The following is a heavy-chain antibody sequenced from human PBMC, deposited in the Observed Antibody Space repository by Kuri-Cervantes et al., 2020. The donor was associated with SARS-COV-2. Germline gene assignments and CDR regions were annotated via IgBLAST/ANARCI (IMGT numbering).Heavy chain of an antibody. Sequence: SVKVSCKASGGTFSSYAISWLRQAPGQGLEWMGGIIPIFGTANYAQKFQGRVTITADESTSTAYMELSSLRSEDTAVYYCARNPHSLTSYYYYYMDVWGKGTTVTVSS. V-gene: IGHV1-69*13. CDR2: IIPIFGTA. CDR1: GGTFSSYA. CDR3: ARNPHSLTSYYYYYMDV. D-gene: IGHD4/OR15-4a*01. J-gene: IGHJ6*03.